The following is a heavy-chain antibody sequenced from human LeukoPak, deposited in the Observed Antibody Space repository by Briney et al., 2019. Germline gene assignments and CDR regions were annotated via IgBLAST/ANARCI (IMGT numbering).Heavy chain of an antibody. Sequence: GGSLRLSCAASGFTFSSYAMSWVRQAPGKGLEWVSAISGSGGSTYYADSVKGRFTISRDNSKNTLYLQMNSLRVEDTAVYYCAKAPHSSYDSSGYYLDYWGQGTLVTVSS. D-gene: IGHD3-22*01. J-gene: IGHJ4*02. CDR3: AKAPHSSYDSSGYYLDY. CDR1: GFTFSSYA. V-gene: IGHV3-23*01. CDR2: ISGSGGST.